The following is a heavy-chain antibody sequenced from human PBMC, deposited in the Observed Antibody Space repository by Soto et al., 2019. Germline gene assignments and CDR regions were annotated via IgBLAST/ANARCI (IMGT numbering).Heavy chain of an antibody. J-gene: IGHJ6*02. D-gene: IGHD5-18*01. Sequence: PGGSLRLSCAASGFTFSNAWMSWVRQAPGKGLEWVGRIKSKTDGGTTDYAAPVKGRFTISRDDSKNTLYLQMNSLKTEDTVVYYCTTDGYTAMDYYYYYGMDVWGQGTTVTVS. V-gene: IGHV3-15*01. CDR2: IKSKTDGGTT. CDR3: TTDGYTAMDYYYYYGMDV. CDR1: GFTFSNAW.